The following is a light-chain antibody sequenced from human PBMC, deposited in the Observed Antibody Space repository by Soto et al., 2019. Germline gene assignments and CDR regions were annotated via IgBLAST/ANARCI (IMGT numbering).Light chain of an antibody. CDR2: GNN. CDR1: SSNIGTRFD. J-gene: IGLJ1*01. V-gene: IGLV1-40*01. CDR3: QSYDSSLGGFYV. Sequence: QSVLTQPPSVSGAPGQRVTISCTGASSNIGTRFDVHWYQQLPGTAPKLLIFGNNNRPSGVPDRFSGSKSGTSAFLAITGLQAEDEADYYCQSYDSSLGGFYVFGTGTKLTVL.